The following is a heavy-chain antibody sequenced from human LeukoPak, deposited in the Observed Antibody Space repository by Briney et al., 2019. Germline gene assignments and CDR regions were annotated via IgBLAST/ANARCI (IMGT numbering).Heavy chain of an antibody. CDR3: ARDWPGSYYYYGMDV. Sequence: SETLSLTCPVAGGSVSSGSYYWSWIRPSPGKGLEWLGYIYYSGNTNYNPSLRSRITILVDTSKNQFSLTMRSVTAADTAVYYCARDWPGSYYYYGMDVWGQGTTVTVSS. J-gene: IGHJ6*02. CDR2: IYYSGNT. D-gene: IGHD6-19*01. CDR1: GGSVSSGSYY. V-gene: IGHV4-61*01.